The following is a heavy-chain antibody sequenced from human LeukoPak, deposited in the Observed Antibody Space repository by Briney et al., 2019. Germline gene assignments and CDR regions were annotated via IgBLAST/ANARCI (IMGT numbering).Heavy chain of an antibody. J-gene: IGHJ4*02. Sequence: SVKVSCKASGGTFSSYAISWVRQAPGQGLEWMGGIIPIFGTANYAQKFQGRVTTTADESTSTAYMELSSLRSEDTAVYYCAREAPDSSSWYLDYWGQGTLVTVSS. CDR3: AREAPDSSSWYLDY. CDR2: IIPIFGTA. V-gene: IGHV1-69*01. D-gene: IGHD6-13*01. CDR1: GGTFSSYA.